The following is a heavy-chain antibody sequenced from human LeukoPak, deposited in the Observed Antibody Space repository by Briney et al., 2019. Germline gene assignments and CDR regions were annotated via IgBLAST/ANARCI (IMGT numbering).Heavy chain of an antibody. V-gene: IGHV3-23*01. D-gene: IGHD3-16*01. Sequence: GGSLRLSCAASGFTFNNYIMNRVRQAPGKGLEWVSGISPSGGITYYTDSVKGRFTISRDNSKNTQSLQMNSLRAEDTAVYYCAKDDDWGRYKHWGQGTLVTVSS. CDR2: ISPSGGIT. CDR3: AKDDDWGRYKH. CDR1: GFTFNNYI. J-gene: IGHJ1*01.